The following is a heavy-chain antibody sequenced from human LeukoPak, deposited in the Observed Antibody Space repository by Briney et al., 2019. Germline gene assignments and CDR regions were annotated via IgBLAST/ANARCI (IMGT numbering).Heavy chain of an antibody. V-gene: IGHV4-39*01. Sequence: PSETLSLTCTVSGGSISSSSYYWGWIRQPPGKGLEWIGSIYYSGSTYYNPSLKSRVTISVDTSKNQFSLKLSSVTAADTAVYYCARRDQSPPEAFDIWGQGTMVTVSS. CDR3: ARRDQSPPEAFDI. CDR2: IYYSGST. CDR1: GGSISSSSYY. D-gene: IGHD1-14*01. J-gene: IGHJ3*02.